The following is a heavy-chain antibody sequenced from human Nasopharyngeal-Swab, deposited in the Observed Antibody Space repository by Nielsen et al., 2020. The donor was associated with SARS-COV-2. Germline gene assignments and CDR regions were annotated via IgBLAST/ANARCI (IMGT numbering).Heavy chain of an antibody. CDR2: IYYSGNT. D-gene: IGHD3/OR15-3a*01. Sequence: SETLSLTCTVSGGSISSSSYYWGWIRQPPGKGLEWIGSIYYSGNTYYTPSLKSRVTISVDASKNQFSLKLSSVTAADTAVCYCARHLRQGLVVTDYWGQGTLVTVSS. V-gene: IGHV4-39*01. CDR3: ARHLRQGLVVTDY. CDR1: GGSISSSSYY. J-gene: IGHJ4*02.